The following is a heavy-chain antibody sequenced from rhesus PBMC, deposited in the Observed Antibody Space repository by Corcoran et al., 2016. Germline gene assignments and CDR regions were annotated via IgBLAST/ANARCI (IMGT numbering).Heavy chain of an antibody. CDR1: GYSISSGYG. D-gene: IGHD2-21*01. CDR3: ARGGRRYCTGSGCYARDAFDF. Sequence: QLQLQESGPGLVKPSETLSLTCAVSGYSISSGYGWSWIRPPPGKVLEWIGYISYSGSTSYNPALKSRGTSARDTSKNQFAVKLSAVTAADTAVYYCARGGRRYCTGSGCYARDAFDFWGQGLRVTVSS. CDR2: ISYSGST. V-gene: IGHV4-122*02. J-gene: IGHJ3*01.